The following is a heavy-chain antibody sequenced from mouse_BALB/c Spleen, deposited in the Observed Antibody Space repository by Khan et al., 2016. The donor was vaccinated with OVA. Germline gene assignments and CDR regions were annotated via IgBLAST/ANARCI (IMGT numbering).Heavy chain of an antibody. Sequence: QFQLVQSGAELARPGASVKLSCKASGYTFTDYYINWVKQRTGQGLEWIGEISPGSGDTYYNEKFKGKATLTADKSSSTVYMQLSSLTAEASAVYFCARRNYFGYTFAYWGQGTLVTVSA. CDR2: ISPGSGDT. CDR3: ARRNYFGYTFAY. D-gene: IGHD1-2*01. V-gene: IGHV1-77*01. J-gene: IGHJ3*01. CDR1: GYTFTDYY.